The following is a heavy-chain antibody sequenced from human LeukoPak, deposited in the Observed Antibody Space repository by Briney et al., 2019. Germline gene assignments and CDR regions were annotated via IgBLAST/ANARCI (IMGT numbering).Heavy chain of an antibody. CDR1: GFTFSCYG. J-gene: IGHJ4*02. D-gene: IGHD2-2*01. V-gene: IGHV3-30*02. Sequence: GGSLRLSCAASGFTFSCYGMHWVRQAPGKGLEWVAFIRYDGSNKYYADSVKGRFTISRGNSKNTLYLQMNSLRAEDTAVYYCAKDFGVLGDCSSTSCYTNLDYWGQGTLVTVPS. CDR2: IRYDGSNK. CDR3: AKDFGVLGDCSSTSCYTNLDY.